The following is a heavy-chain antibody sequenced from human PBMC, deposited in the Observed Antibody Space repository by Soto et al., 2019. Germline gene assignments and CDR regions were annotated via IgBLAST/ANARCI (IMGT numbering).Heavy chain of an antibody. CDR2: TIPVLGVT. Sequence: QVQLVQSGAEVKKPGSSVKVSCKVSGDTFSNYVISWVRQAPGQGLEWMGRTIPVLGVTSYAQRFQGRVTIVADESTSTVYRDLTSLRSEDTAVYYGASIVVTTRDYQFHYGVDVWGQGTAVTVSS. V-gene: IGHV1-69*04. J-gene: IGHJ6*02. D-gene: IGHD2-21*01. CDR1: GDTFSNYV. CDR3: ASIVVTTRDYQFHYGVDV.